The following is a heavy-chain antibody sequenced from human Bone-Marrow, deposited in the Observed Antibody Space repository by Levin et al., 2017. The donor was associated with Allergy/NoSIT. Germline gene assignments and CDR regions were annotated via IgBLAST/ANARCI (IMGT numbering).Heavy chain of an antibody. Sequence: SETLSLTCSVSGGSISSDNGDYSWSWIRQPPGQGLEWIAYIYYSGSTYSNPSLKSRLTISVDTSRNQFSLKLTSVTAADTALYYCDRLHCTTTSCYLDYWGQGALVTVSS. CDR3: DRLHCTTTSCYLDY. J-gene: IGHJ4*02. CDR2: IYYSGST. D-gene: IGHD2-8*01. V-gene: IGHV4-30-4*01. CDR1: GGSISSDNGDYS.